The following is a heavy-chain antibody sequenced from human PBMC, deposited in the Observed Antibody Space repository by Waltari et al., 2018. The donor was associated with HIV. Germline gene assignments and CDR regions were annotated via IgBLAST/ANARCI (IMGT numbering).Heavy chain of an antibody. Sequence: QVQLVESGGGVVQRGRALRLSCAASGLTFNTYAMYWGRQAPGKGLECVAVISYDGSNKYYADSVKCRFTISRDNSKNTLYLQMNSLRAEDTAVYYCARDSSGYYYVGYGMDVWGQGTTVTVSS. D-gene: IGHD3-22*01. J-gene: IGHJ6*02. V-gene: IGHV3-30*01. CDR1: GLTFNTYA. CDR2: ISYDGSNK. CDR3: ARDSSGYYYVGYGMDV.